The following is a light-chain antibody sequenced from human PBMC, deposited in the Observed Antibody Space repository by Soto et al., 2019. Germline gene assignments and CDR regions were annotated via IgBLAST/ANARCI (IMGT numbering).Light chain of an antibody. CDR2: AAS. CDR1: ESINRH. Sequence: DIEMTQSPSSLSASVGDRVTITCRASESINRHLNWYQQQPGRAPKLLIYAASSLQNGVPSRFRGGGSGTDFTLIITTLQPDDFATYYCQQGYTALSITFGQGTRLEIK. V-gene: IGKV1-39*01. J-gene: IGKJ5*01. CDR3: QQGYTALSIT.